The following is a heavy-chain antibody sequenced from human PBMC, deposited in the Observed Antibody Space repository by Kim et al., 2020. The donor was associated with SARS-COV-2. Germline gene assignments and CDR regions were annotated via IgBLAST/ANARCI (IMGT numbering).Heavy chain of an antibody. D-gene: IGHD2-2*01. CDR2: IFYSGST. Sequence: SETLSLTCTVSGSLTSDTYYWSWIRQHPGKGLEWIGYIFYSGSTYYNPSLKSRVTISLDTSKNQLSLKLNSVTAADTAIYYCARGYTSRPPQYGNWLDP. CDR3: ARGYTSRPPQYGNWLDP. J-gene: IGHJ5*02. CDR1: GSLTSDTYY. V-gene: IGHV4-31*03.